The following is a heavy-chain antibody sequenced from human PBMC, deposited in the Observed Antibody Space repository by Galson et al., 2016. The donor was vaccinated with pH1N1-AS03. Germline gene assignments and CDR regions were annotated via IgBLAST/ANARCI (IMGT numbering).Heavy chain of an antibody. D-gene: IGHD3-9*01. Sequence: SVKVSCKVSGHTLTEVSIHWVRQAPGKGLEWMGGVAPEDGETIYVQKFKGRVAMTEDTSSDTAFMELSSLRSDDSAVYYCTAVSADYDTSSFDPHIYYWGQGTRVTVSS. V-gene: IGHV1-24*01. CDR3: TAVSADYDTSSFDPHIYY. CDR1: GHTLTEVS. CDR2: VAPEDGET. J-gene: IGHJ4*02.